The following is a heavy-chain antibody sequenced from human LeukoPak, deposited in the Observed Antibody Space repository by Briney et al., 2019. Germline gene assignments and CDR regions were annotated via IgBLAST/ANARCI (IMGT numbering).Heavy chain of an antibody. CDR2: ISYDGSNK. Sequence: GGSLRLSCAASGFTFSSYGMHWVRQAPGKGLEWVAVISYDGSNKYYADSVKGRFTISRDNSKNTLYLQMNSLRAEDTAVYYCAIALSYYDILTRSLSLYGMDVWGQGTTVTVSS. CDR1: GFTFSSYG. D-gene: IGHD3-9*01. J-gene: IGHJ6*02. CDR3: AIALSYYDILTRSLSLYGMDV. V-gene: IGHV3-30*03.